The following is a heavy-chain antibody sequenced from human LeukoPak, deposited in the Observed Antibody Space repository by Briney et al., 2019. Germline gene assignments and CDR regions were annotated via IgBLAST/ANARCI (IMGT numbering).Heavy chain of an antibody. CDR1: GFTFRTYG. CDR3: ARGADRGYDSAGVYNDYAMDV. Sequence: PGRSLRLSCAASGFTFRTYGMHWVRQAPGKGLEWVAGVGIDGSIKYYTDSAKGRFTISRDNSKNTLYLQMSSLRAEDTAVYYCARGADRGYDSAGVYNDYAMDVWGQGTTLTVSS. V-gene: IGHV3-33*01. D-gene: IGHD5-12*01. J-gene: IGHJ6*02. CDR2: VGIDGSIK.